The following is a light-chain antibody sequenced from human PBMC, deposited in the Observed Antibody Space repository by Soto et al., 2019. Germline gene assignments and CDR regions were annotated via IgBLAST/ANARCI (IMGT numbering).Light chain of an antibody. V-gene: IGKV3-20*01. CDR1: QSFSSSY. Sequence: EVVLTQSPATLSVSPGDRATLSCRASQSFSSSYIAWYQQRPGQTPSLLIYGASTRATGIPDRFSGSGSGTHFTLTISRLEPGDFAVYYCQHFGGTTFTFGQGTRLEI. CDR2: GAS. J-gene: IGKJ5*01. CDR3: QHFGGTTFT.